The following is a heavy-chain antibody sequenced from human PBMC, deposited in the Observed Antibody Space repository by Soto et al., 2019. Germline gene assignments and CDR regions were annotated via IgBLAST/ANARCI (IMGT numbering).Heavy chain of an antibody. V-gene: IGHV4-34*01. J-gene: IGHJ4*02. CDR1: GGSFSDYF. CDR3: ASYYYDSSGYYYVPGVY. Sequence: SETLSLTCTVYGGSFSDYFWTWIRQPPGKGLEWIGEIKHSGSTNYNPSLKSRVTISLDTSKNQFSLKLISVTAADTAVYYFASYYYDSSGYYYVPGVYWGQGTLVTVSS. D-gene: IGHD3-22*01. CDR2: IKHSGST.